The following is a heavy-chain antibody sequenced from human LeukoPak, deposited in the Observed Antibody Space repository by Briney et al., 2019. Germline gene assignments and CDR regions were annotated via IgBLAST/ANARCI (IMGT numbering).Heavy chain of an antibody. Sequence: GESLKISCKGSGHYFSSYWIAWVRQMPGKGLEWMGSIYPGDSNTRNSPSFQGQVTISADKSISTTYLQWSSLKASDTAMYYCARVWGGCFDYWGQGTLVTVSS. V-gene: IGHV5-51*01. CDR3: ARVWGGCFDY. J-gene: IGHJ4*02. D-gene: IGHD7-27*01. CDR1: GHYFSSYW. CDR2: IYPGDSNT.